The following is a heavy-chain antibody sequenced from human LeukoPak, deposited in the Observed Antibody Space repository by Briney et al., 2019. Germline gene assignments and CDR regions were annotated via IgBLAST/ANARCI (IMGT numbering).Heavy chain of an antibody. D-gene: IGHD3-22*01. Sequence: ASVKVSCKASGGTFSSYAISWVRQAPGQGLEWMGRIIPILGIANYAQKFQGRVTITADKSTSTAYMELSSLRSEDTAVYYCARDRGDYYDSSGNDAFDIWGQGTMVTVSS. V-gene: IGHV1-69*04. J-gene: IGHJ3*02. CDR3: ARDRGDYYDSSGNDAFDI. CDR2: IIPILGIA. CDR1: GGTFSSYA.